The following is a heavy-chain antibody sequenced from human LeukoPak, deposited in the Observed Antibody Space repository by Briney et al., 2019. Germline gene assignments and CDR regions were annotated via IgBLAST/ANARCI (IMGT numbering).Heavy chain of an antibody. Sequence: GGSLRLSCAASGFTFSSYSMNWVRQAPGKGLEWVSYISSSSSTIYYADSVKGRFTISRDNAKNSLYLHMNSLRDEDAVVYCCARDGAGAAGGTDFDYWGQGTLVTVSS. J-gene: IGHJ4*02. D-gene: IGHD6-13*01. CDR1: GFTFSSYS. CDR3: ARDGAGAAGGTDFDY. CDR2: ISSSSSTI. V-gene: IGHV3-48*02.